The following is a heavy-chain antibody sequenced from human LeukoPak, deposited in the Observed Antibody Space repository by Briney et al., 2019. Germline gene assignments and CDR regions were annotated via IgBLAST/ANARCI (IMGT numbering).Heavy chain of an antibody. J-gene: IGHJ4*02. CDR3: AKEGYEYYDILTGYSGFDY. CDR2: ISYYGSNK. V-gene: IGHV3-30*18. Sequence: GGSVRLSCGAPGFTFSSYGMHWVRQAPGKGLEGVAVISYYGSNKYYADSVKGRFTISRDNSKNALYLQMNSLRAEDTAVYYCAKEGYEYYDILTGYSGFDYWGQGTLVTVSS. CDR1: GFTFSSYG. D-gene: IGHD3-9*01.